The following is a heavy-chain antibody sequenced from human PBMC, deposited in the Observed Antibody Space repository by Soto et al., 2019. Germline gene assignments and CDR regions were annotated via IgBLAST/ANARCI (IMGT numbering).Heavy chain of an antibody. D-gene: IGHD3-3*01. CDR1: GYTFSGYY. Sequence: QVQLVQSGAEVKKPGASVKVSCKASGYTFSGYYIHWVRQAPGQGLEWMGWINPNSGDTSDAQKFQGWVTMTRDTSITTAYMELSRLRSDDTDVYYCARDQRQFGVFKTHSFYMDVWGKGTTVTVSS. J-gene: IGHJ6*03. CDR3: ARDQRQFGVFKTHSFYMDV. CDR2: INPNSGDT. V-gene: IGHV1-2*04.